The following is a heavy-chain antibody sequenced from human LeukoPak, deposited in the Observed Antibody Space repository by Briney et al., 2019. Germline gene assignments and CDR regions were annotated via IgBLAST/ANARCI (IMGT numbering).Heavy chain of an antibody. CDR1: GGSISSGSYY. V-gene: IGHV4-61*02. CDR2: IYTSGST. Sequence: SQTLSLTCTVSGGSISSGSYYWSWIRQPAGKGLEWIGRIYTSGSTNYNPSLKSRVTISVDTSKNQFSLKLRSVTAADTAVYYCARESGSGSYYNPDYYYYGMDVWGQGTTVTVSS. CDR3: ARESGSGSYYNPDYYYYGMDV. J-gene: IGHJ6*02. D-gene: IGHD3-10*01.